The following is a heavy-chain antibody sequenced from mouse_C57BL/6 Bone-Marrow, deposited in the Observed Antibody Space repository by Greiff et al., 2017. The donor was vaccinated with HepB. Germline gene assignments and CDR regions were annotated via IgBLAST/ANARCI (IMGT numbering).Heavy chain of an antibody. CDR2: INPNYGTT. D-gene: IGHD3-2*02. CDR3: ANGDSSGYLYAMDY. J-gene: IGHJ4*01. CDR1: GYSFTDYN. V-gene: IGHV1-39*01. Sequence: LKESGPELVKPGASVKISCKASGYSFTDYNMNWVKQSNGKSLEWIGVINPNYGTTSYNQKFKGKATLTVDQSSSTAYMQLNSLTSEDSAVYYCANGDSSGYLYAMDYWGQGTSVTVSS.